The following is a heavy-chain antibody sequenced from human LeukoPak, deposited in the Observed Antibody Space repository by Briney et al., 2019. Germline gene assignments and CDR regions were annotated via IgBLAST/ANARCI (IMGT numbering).Heavy chain of an antibody. CDR3: ARGGIVEPYYFDY. D-gene: IGHD3-22*01. CDR1: GGSISSYY. V-gene: IGHV4-59*01. CDR2: IYYGGST. Sequence: SETLSLTCAVSGGSISSYYWSWIRQPPGKGLEWIGDIYYGGSTNYNPSLKSRVTISVDTSKNQFSLKLSSVTAADTAVYYCARGGIVEPYYFDYWGQGTLVTVSS. J-gene: IGHJ4*02.